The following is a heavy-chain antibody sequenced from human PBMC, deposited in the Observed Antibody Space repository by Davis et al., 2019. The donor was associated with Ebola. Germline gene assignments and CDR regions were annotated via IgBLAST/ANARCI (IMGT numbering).Heavy chain of an antibody. D-gene: IGHD6-19*01. Sequence: GGSLRLSCAASGFTFSSYAMSWVRQAPGKGLEWVSAISGSGGSIYYADSVKGRFTISRDNAKNSLYLQMNSLRDEDTAVYYCARDNGYSQWLVAEYFQHWGQGTLVTVSS. V-gene: IGHV3-23*01. J-gene: IGHJ1*01. CDR1: GFTFSSYA. CDR2: ISGSGGSI. CDR3: ARDNGYSQWLVAEYFQH.